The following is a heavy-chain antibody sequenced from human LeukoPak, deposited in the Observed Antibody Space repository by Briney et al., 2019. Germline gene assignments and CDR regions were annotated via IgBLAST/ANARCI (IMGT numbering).Heavy chain of an antibody. CDR2: MSGIGGFV. V-gene: IGHV3-21*01. D-gene: IGHD4/OR15-4a*01. Sequence: PGGSLRLSCAASGFTFTDYTLNCVRQAPGKGLEWVSSMSGIGGFVHYADSVKGRFTISTDNARSSLFLQMTSLRAEDTAVYFCARDDYSDSPTYYNGMDVWGQGTAVTVSS. CDR1: GFTFTDYT. J-gene: IGHJ6*02. CDR3: ARDDYSDSPTYYNGMDV.